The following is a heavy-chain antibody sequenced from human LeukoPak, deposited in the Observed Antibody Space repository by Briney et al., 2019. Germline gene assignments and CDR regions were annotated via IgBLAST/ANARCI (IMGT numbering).Heavy chain of an antibody. Sequence: SVRVSCTASGGTFSSNTVSWVRQAPGQGLEGWGGMVPIFGAAKYAPKIQGRATITAEESTSTAYRERSSRRYEHTAVYYWARVWCSGGSCYSRRGAFDIWGQETMVTVSS. J-gene: IGHJ3*02. CDR2: MVPIFGAA. V-gene: IGHV1-69*13. D-gene: IGHD2-15*01. CDR3: ARVWCSGGSCYSRRGAFDI. CDR1: GGTFSSNT.